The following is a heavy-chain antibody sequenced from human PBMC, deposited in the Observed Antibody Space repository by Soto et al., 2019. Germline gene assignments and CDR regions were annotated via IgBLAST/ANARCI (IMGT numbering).Heavy chain of an antibody. CDR2: INAGNGNT. D-gene: IGHD3-16*01. V-gene: IGHV1-3*01. J-gene: IGHJ6*02. Sequence: ASVTVSCTASGYTLTSYAMHWVRHAPGQRLEWMGWINAGNGNTKYSQKFQGRVTITRDTSASTAYMELSSLRSEDTAVYYCARAYLNYYYYGMDVWGQGTTVTVSS. CDR1: GYTLTSYA. CDR3: ARAYLNYYYYGMDV.